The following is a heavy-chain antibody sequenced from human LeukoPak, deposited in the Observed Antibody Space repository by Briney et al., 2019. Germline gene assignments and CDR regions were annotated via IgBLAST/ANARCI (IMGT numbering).Heavy chain of an antibody. V-gene: IGHV4-38-2*02. J-gene: IGHJ3*02. CDR1: GYSISSGYY. D-gene: IGHD2-2*01. CDR3: ARASYCSSTSCYYEGAFDI. CDR2: IYHSGST. Sequence: SETLSLTCTGSGYSISSGYYWGWIRQPPGKGLEWIGSIYHSGSTYYNPSLKSRVTISVDTSKNQFSLKLSSVTAADTAVYYCARASYCSSTSCYYEGAFDIWGQGTMVTVSS.